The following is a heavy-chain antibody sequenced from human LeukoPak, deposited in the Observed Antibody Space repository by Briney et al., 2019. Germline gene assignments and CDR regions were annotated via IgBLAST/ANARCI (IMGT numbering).Heavy chain of an antibody. CDR3: ACARTGGAYLDY. V-gene: IGHV3-48*02. Sequence: GGSLRLSCAASGFIFSRNNMNWVRQAPGKGLEWVAYISSSGTTIYYADSVKGRFTISRDNAKNSLYLQMNSLRDEDTAVYYCACARTGGAYLDYWGQGTLVTVSS. CDR2: ISSSGTTI. D-gene: IGHD1-1*01. J-gene: IGHJ4*02. CDR1: GFIFSRNN.